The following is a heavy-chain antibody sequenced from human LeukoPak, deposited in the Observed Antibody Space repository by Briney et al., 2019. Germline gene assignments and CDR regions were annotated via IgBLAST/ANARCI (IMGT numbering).Heavy chain of an antibody. CDR2: INPNSGGT. J-gene: IGHJ5*02. Sequence: ASVKVSCKASGYTFTGYYMHWVRQAPGQGLEWMGRINPNSGGTNYAQKFQGRVTITRDTSISTAYMELSRLRSDDTAVYYCARERDTREDYDILTGYDPWGQGTLVTVSS. V-gene: IGHV1-2*06. D-gene: IGHD3-9*01. CDR1: GYTFTGYY. CDR3: ARERDTREDYDILTGYDP.